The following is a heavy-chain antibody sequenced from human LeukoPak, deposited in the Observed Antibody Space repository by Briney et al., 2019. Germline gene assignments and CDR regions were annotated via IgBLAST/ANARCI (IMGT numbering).Heavy chain of an antibody. CDR3: ARGITIFGVVPYYYMDV. CDR2: INTNSGGT. V-gene: IGHV1-2*02. Sequence: ASVKVSCKASGYTFTGYYMHWVRQAPGQGLEWMGWINTNSGGTNYAQKFQGRVTMTRDTSISTAYMELSRLRSDDTDVYYCARGITIFGVVPYYYMDVWGKGTMVTVSS. J-gene: IGHJ6*03. D-gene: IGHD3-3*01. CDR1: GYTFTGYY.